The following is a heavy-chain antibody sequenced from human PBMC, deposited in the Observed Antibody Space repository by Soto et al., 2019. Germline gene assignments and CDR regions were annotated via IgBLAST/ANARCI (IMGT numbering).Heavy chain of an antibody. CDR1: GYTFANFG. CDR3: ARGASAARPDY. D-gene: IGHD6-6*01. V-gene: IGHV1-18*01. J-gene: IGHJ4*02. Sequence: QVQLVHSGAEVKKPGASVKVSCKTSGYTFANFGIHWVRQAPGQGLEWMGWISAYNGDTNYAQKLQGRATMTTDPSTSTAYMELRSLRSDDTAVYYCARGASAARPDYWGQGTLVTVSS. CDR2: ISAYNGDT.